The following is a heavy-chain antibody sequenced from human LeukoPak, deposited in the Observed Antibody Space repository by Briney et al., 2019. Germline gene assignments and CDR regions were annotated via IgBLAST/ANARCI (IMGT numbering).Heavy chain of an antibody. Sequence: PSETLSLTCAVHGGSFSGYYWSWIRQPPGKGLEWIGEINHSGSTNYNPSLKSRVTISVDTSKNQFSLKLSSVTAADTAVYYCASRSSGPPDFDYWGQGTLVTVSS. J-gene: IGHJ4*02. V-gene: IGHV4-34*01. CDR3: ASRSSGPPDFDY. D-gene: IGHD6-19*01. CDR1: GGSFSGYY. CDR2: INHSGST.